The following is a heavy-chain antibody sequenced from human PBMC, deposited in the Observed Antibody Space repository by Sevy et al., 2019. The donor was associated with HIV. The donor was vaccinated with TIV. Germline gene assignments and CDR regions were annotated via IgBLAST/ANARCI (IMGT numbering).Heavy chain of an antibody. V-gene: IGHV4-59*01. CDR1: GGSISSYY. CDR3: ARDRVRGDYYGMDV. CDR2: IYYSGST. J-gene: IGHJ6*02. Sequence: SETLSLTCTVSGGSISSYYWSWIRQPSGKGLEWIGYIYYSGSTNYNPSLKSRVTISVDTSKNQFSLKLSSVTAADTAVYYCARDRVRGDYYGMDVWGQGTTVTVSS. D-gene: IGHD3-10*01.